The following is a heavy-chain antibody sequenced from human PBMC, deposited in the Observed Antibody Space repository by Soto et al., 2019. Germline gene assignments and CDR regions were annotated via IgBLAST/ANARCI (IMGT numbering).Heavy chain of an antibody. D-gene: IGHD3-16*01. CDR1: GFVFNGAW. Sequence: EAQLAESGGTLVKPGGSLRLSCVASGFVFNGAWMNWVRQAPGAGLEWVGRIKRGSNVEATDYAAPVKGRFTISRDDSKNTMYLQMNRPKTKRTTLYYCATRAGGPPPPGGQGALVTVSS. CDR3: ATRAGGPPPP. V-gene: IGHV3-15*07. J-gene: IGHJ5*02. CDR2: IKRGSNVEAT.